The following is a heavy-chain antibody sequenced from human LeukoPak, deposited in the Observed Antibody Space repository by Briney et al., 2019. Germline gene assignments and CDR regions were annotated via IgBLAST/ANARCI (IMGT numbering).Heavy chain of an antibody. CDR2: IKLDGSEK. V-gene: IGHV3-7*03. Sequence: GGSLRLSCVASGFTFGKYWMSWVRQAPGKGLEWVANIKLDGSEKNYVDSVKGRFTISRDNTKNSPYLQMNSLRAEDTAVFYCARDQYDTWSRRGNFDSWGQGTLVIVSS. D-gene: IGHD3-3*01. J-gene: IGHJ4*02. CDR1: GFTFGKYW. CDR3: ARDQYDTWSRRGNFDS.